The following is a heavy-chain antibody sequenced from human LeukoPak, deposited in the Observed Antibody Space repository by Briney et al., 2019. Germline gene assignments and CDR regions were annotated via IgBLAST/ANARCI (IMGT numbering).Heavy chain of an antibody. J-gene: IGHJ4*02. D-gene: IGHD3-9*01. CDR2: IKEDGSAQ. CDR1: GFTFSRDW. V-gene: IGHV3-7*01. CDR3: AKDGDGYHN. Sequence: GGSLRLSCVAFGFTFSRDWMSWVRQAPGKGLEWVANIKEDGSAQYYADSVKGRFTISRDNTKNSLYLQMNSLTAEDTAMYYCAKDGDGYHNWGQGALVTVSS.